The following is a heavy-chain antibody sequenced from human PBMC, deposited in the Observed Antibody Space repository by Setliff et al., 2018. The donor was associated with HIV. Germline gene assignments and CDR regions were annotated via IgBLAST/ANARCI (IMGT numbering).Heavy chain of an antibody. J-gene: IGHJ4*02. CDR2: ISGIGSST. V-gene: IGHV3-23*01. CDR3: AKPTYYYDDSGYSGGDY. D-gene: IGHD3-22*01. Sequence: PGGSLRLSCAASGFTFSTYAMSWVRQAPGKGLEWVSDISGIGSSTYYADSVKGRFTISRDNSKNTLDLQMNSLRAEDTAVYYCAKPTYYYDDSGYSGGDYWARERWSPSPQ. CDR1: GFTFSTYA.